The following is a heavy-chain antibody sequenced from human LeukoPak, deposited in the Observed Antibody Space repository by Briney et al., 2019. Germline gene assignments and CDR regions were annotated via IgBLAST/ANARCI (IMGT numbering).Heavy chain of an antibody. CDR3: ARGDDYGDY. V-gene: IGHV3-30*04. Sequence: PGGSLRLSCAASGFTFSSYAMHWVRQAPGKGLEWVAVISYDGSNKYYADSVKGRFTTSRDNSKNTLYLQMNSLRAEDTAVYYCARGDDYGDYWGQGTLVTVSS. J-gene: IGHJ4*02. CDR1: GFTFSSYA. CDR2: ISYDGSNK.